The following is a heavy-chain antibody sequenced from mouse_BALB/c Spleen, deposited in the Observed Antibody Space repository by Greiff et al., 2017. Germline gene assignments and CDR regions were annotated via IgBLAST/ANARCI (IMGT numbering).Heavy chain of an antibody. CDR3: ARGGNPFAY. CDR1: GFTFSDYY. D-gene: IGHD2-1*01. J-gene: IGHJ3*01. V-gene: IGHV5-4*02. CDR2: ISDGGSYT. Sequence: EVKVVESGGGLVKPGGSLKLSCAASGFTFSDYYMYWVRQTPEKRLEWVATISDGGSYTYYPDSVKGRFTISRDNAKNNLYLQMSSLKSEDTAMYYCARGGNPFAYWGQGTLVTVSA.